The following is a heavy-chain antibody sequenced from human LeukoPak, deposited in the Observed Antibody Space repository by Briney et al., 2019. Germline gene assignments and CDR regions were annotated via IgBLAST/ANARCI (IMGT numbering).Heavy chain of an antibody. CDR3: ARALSRGYSYGYCNYYYMDV. J-gene: IGHJ6*03. Sequence: SETLSLTCTVSGGSISSYYWSWIRQPPGKGLEWIGYIYYSGSTNYNPSLKSRVTISVDTSKNQFSLKLSSVTAADTAVYYCARALSRGYSYGYCNYYYMDVWGKGTTVTVSS. V-gene: IGHV4-59*01. D-gene: IGHD5-18*01. CDR2: IYYSGST. CDR1: GGSISSYY.